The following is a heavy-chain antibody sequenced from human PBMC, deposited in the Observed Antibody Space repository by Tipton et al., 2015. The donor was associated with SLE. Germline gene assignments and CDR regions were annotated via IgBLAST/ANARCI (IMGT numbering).Heavy chain of an antibody. CDR1: GGSISSGGYY. V-gene: IGHV4-31*03. D-gene: IGHD3-22*01. J-gene: IGHJ4*02. CDR2: IYYSGST. CDR3: ARVYYDSSGPHFDY. Sequence: TLSLTCTVSGGSISSGGYYWSWIRQHPGKGLEWIGYIYYSGSTYYNPSLKSRVTISVDTSKNQFSLKLSSVTAADTAVYYCARVYYDSSGPHFDYWGQGTLVTVSS.